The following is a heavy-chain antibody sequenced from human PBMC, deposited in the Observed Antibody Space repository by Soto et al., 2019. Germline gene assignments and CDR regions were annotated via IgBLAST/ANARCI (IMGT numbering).Heavy chain of an antibody. D-gene: IGHD3-16*01. CDR3: ARDIELCFPWWYYMDD. CDR1: GGTFSSYT. Sequence: ASVKVSCKASGGTFSSYTISWVRQAPGQGLEWMGRIIPILGIANYAQKFQGRVTITADKSTSTAYMELSSLRSEDTAVYYCARDIELCFPWWYYMDDWGQGTLVTVSS. J-gene: IGHJ4*02. V-gene: IGHV1-69*04. CDR2: IIPILGIA.